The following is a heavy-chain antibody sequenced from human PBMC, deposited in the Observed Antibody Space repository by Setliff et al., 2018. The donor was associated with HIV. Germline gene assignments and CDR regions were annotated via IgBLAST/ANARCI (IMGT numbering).Heavy chain of an antibody. D-gene: IGHD3-16*02. CDR2: ISSSSTI. CDR1: GFTFSSYS. V-gene: IGHV3-48*04. CDR3: ARAGRPTYHDYVWGSYRLDYFDY. Sequence: GGSLRLSCAASGFTFSSYSMNWVRQAPGKGLEWVSYISSSSTIYYADSVKGRFTISRDNAKNSLYLQMNSLRAEDTAVYYCARAGRPTYHDYVWGSYRLDYFDYWGQGTLVTVSS. J-gene: IGHJ4*02.